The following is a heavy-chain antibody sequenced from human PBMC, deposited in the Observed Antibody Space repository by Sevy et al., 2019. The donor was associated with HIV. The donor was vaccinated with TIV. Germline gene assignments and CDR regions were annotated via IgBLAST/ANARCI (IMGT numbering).Heavy chain of an antibody. J-gene: IGHJ4*02. V-gene: IGHV1-69*13. CDR3: ARSISWYASFDS. CDR2: IIPMFGRG. Sequence: ASVKVSCKASGRTFSNYALSWVRQAPGQGLEWMGGIIPMFGRGNYVQKFQGRVTITADESTSTAYMELSSLRSEDTAVYFCARSISWYASFDSWGQGTLVTVSS. CDR1: GRTFSNYA. D-gene: IGHD6-13*01.